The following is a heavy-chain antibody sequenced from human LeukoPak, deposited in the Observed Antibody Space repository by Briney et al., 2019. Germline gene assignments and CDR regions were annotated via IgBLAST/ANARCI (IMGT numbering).Heavy chain of an antibody. CDR2: IIPILGMA. D-gene: IGHD5-18*01. V-gene: IGHV1-69*04. CDR3: AIGYDFGLYYFDF. CDR1: GGPFSVYA. J-gene: IGHJ4*02. Sequence: ASVKLSSKTSGGPFSVYAVSGVGPAPGQGLEWMGRIIPILGMANYTQHFQGRVTITADRSTNTAYMELSSLRSEDTAVYYCAIGYDFGLYYFDFWGQGTLVTVSS.